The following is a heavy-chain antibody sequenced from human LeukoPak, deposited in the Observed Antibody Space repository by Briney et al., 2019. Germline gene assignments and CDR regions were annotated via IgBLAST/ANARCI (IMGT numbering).Heavy chain of an antibody. CDR3: ARRAASGRYDY. V-gene: IGHV3-11*01. Sequence: PGRSLRLSCAASGFTFSDYYMTWIRQAPGKGLEWVSYISSGTTTYYADSVKGRFTISRDNAGNSLYLQMGSLRAEDTAVYYCARRAASGRYDYWGQGTPVTVSS. CDR1: GFTFSDYY. D-gene: IGHD6-13*01. J-gene: IGHJ4*02. CDR2: ISSGTTT.